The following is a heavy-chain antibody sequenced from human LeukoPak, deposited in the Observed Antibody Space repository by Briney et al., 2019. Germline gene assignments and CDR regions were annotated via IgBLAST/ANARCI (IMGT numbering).Heavy chain of an antibody. D-gene: IGHD2-2*01. CDR1: GGSFSGYY. V-gene: IGHV4-34*01. J-gene: IGHJ6*02. CDR2: INHSGST. Sequence: SETLSLTCAVYGGSFSGYYWSWIRQPPGKGLEWIGEINHSGSTNDNPSIKGRVTISVDTSKNQFSLKLSSVTAADTAVYCCARAIVVVYYGMDVWGQGTTVTVSS. CDR3: ARAIVVVYYGMDV.